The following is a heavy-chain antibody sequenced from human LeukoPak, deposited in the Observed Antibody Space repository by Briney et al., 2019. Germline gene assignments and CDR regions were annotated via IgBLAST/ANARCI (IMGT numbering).Heavy chain of an antibody. Sequence: SETLSLTCTVSGGSFSHYYWSWIRQPPGKGLEWIGYIYYSGSTNYNPSLKSRVIISVDTSKNQLSLNLSSVTAADTAVYYGARHPTALVSYGFDPWGQGTLVTVSS. J-gene: IGHJ5*02. CDR3: ARHPTALVSYGFDP. CDR2: IYYSGST. V-gene: IGHV4-59*08. CDR1: GGSFSHYY. D-gene: IGHD5-18*01.